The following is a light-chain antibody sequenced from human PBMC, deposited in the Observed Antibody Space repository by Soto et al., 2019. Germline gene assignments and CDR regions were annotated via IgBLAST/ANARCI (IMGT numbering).Light chain of an antibody. V-gene: IGKV1-33*01. Sequence: DIHLTQSPSSLSASVGYRFTITCRVSQGISSYLNWYRQKPVKVPKLLXYSASNLQSGVPSRFSGSGSGTDFTFTISSLQHEDIAKYYCQQYNNLHPITFGQGTRLEIK. CDR3: QQYNNLHPIT. CDR2: SAS. J-gene: IGKJ5*01. CDR1: QGISSY.